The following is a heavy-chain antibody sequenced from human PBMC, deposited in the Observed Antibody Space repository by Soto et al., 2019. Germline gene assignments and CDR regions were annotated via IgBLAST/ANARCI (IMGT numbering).Heavy chain of an antibody. Sequence: QVQLQESGPGLVKPSQTLSVICTVSGGSISSGDYYWSWIRQHPGKGLEWIGYIYYSGSTYYNPSLRSRVSISLETFNNLFSLKLSSVTASYTAVYYCASGRVCGDHGSGIDYWGQGTLVTVSS. J-gene: IGHJ4*02. D-gene: IGHD3-10*01. V-gene: IGHV4-31*03. CDR1: GGSISSGDYY. CDR3: ASGRVCGDHGSGIDY. CDR2: IYYSGST.